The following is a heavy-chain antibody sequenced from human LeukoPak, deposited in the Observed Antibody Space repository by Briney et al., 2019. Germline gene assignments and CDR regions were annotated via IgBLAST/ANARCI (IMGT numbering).Heavy chain of an antibody. Sequence: GASVKVSCKASGYTFTSYGISWVRQAPGQGLEWMGWISAYNGNTNYAQKLQGRVTMTTDTSTSTAYMELRSLRSDDTAVYYCAGDRPYDSSGYLGGELAFDYWGQGTLVTVSS. D-gene: IGHD3-22*01. J-gene: IGHJ4*02. V-gene: IGHV1-18*01. CDR3: AGDRPYDSSGYLGGELAFDY. CDR1: GYTFTSYG. CDR2: ISAYNGNT.